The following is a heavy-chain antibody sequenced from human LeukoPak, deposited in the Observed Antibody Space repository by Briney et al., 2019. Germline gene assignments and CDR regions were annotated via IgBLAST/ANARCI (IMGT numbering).Heavy chain of an antibody. J-gene: IGHJ4*02. V-gene: IGHV3-15*01. CDR1: GFTFSDAW. Sequence: GGSLRLAWVGSGFTFSDAWMSWVRQAAGKGLEWVGRIKSKIDDGTIDYAAPVKGRFTISRDDSRNTLYLQMNSLKTEDTAVYYCTTRRQDGWWGQGTLVTVS. CDR3: TTRRQDGW. D-gene: IGHD2-15*01. CDR2: IKSKIDDGTI.